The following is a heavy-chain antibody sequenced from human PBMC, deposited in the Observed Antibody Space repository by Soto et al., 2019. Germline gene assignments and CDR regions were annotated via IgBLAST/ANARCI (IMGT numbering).Heavy chain of an antibody. J-gene: IGHJ6*03. D-gene: IGHD3-16*01. V-gene: IGHV1-69*08. CDR2: IIPTVGTP. CDR1: GDTFSSYS. CDR3: ATDGGSTSSSAYNYFMDV. Sequence: ASVKVSCKASGDTFSSYSISWVRQAPGQGLEWMGRIIPTVGTPNYAQKFQGRVTFSADKSTSTAYMVLNSLISDDTAVYYCATDGGSTSSSAYNYFMDVWGKGTPVTVSS.